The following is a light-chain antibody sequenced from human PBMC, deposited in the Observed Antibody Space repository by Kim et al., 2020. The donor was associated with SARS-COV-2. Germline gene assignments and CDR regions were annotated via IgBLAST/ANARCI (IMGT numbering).Light chain of an antibody. J-gene: IGKJ3*01. V-gene: IGKV2-28*01. CDR2: LGS. CDR3: MQPLQTPFT. Sequence: DIVMTQSPLSLPVTPGEPASISCRSSQSLLHSNGYNYLDRYLQKPGQSPQLLIYLGSHRASGVPDRFSGSGSGTDFTLKISRVEADDVGVYYCMQPLQTPFTFGPGTKVDIK. CDR1: QSLLHSNGYNY.